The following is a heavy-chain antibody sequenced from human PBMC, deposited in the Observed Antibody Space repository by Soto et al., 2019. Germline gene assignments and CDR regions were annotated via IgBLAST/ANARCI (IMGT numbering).Heavy chain of an antibody. CDR1: GGTFSTYA. CDR2: IIPIFGTA. J-gene: IGHJ5*02. V-gene: IGHV1-69*06. D-gene: IGHD4-17*01. Sequence: ASAKVSCKASGGTFSTYAISWVRQAPGQGLEWMGGIIPIFGTADYAQKFQGRVTITADTSMSTAYMELSSLRSEDTAVYYCARGIKYGDYSRWSDPWGPGTLVTVSS. CDR3: ARGIKYGDYSRWSDP.